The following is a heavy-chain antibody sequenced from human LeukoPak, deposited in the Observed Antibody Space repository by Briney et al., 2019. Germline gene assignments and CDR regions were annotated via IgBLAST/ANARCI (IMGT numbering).Heavy chain of an antibody. V-gene: IGHV3-30*03. Sequence: GGSLRLSCAASGFTFSSYWMHWVRQAPGKGLEWVAVISYDGSNRYYADSVKGRFTISRDTSKNTLYLQMNSLRAEDTAVYYCTMIEWERWRGWGQGTLVTVSS. D-gene: IGHD1-26*01. CDR3: TMIEWERWRG. CDR2: ISYDGSNR. CDR1: GFTFSSYW. J-gene: IGHJ4*02.